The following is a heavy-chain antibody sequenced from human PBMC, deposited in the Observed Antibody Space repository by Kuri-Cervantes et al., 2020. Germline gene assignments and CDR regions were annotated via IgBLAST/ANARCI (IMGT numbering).Heavy chain of an antibody. CDR2: IYYSGST. D-gene: IGHD3-22*01. V-gene: IGHV4-59*13. CDR3: ARETYYYDSSGYYYGAFNI. J-gene: IGHJ3*02. Sequence: SETLSLTCTVSGGSISSYYWSWIRQPPGKGLEWIGYIYYSGSTNHNPSLKSRVTISVDTSKNQFSLKLSSVTAADTAVYYCARETYYYDSSGYYYGAFNIWGQGTMVTVSS. CDR1: GGSISSYY.